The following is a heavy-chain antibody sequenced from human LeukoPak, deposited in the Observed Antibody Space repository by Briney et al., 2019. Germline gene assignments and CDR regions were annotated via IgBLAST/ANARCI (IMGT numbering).Heavy chain of an antibody. CDR2: INTDGSST. J-gene: IGHJ3*02. CDR1: GFSFSTYW. CDR3: ASSDYDSSGSAFDM. D-gene: IGHD3-22*01. V-gene: IGHV3-74*01. Sequence: GGSLRLSCAASGFSFSTYWMHWVRQPPGKGLVWVSHINTDGSSTSYADSVKGRFTISRDNAKNTLYLRMNSLRAEDTAVYYCASSDYDSSGSAFDMWGQGTMVTVSS.